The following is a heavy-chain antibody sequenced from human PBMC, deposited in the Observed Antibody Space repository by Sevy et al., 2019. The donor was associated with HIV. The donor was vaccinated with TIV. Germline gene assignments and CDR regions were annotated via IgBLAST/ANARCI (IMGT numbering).Heavy chain of an antibody. CDR2: IYSGGST. Sequence: GGSLRLSCAASGFIVSSNYMSWVRQAPGKGLEWVSVIYSGGSTYYADSGRGRFTISRDNSKNTLYLQMNSLRAEDTAVYYCARDRNTAMVIGMDVWGQGTTVTVSS. CDR3: ARDRNTAMVIGMDV. V-gene: IGHV3-53*01. J-gene: IGHJ6*02. D-gene: IGHD5-18*01. CDR1: GFIVSSNY.